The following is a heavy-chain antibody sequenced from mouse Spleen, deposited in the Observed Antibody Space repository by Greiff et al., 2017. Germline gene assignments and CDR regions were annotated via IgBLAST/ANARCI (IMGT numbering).Heavy chain of an antibody. J-gene: IGHJ3*01. CDR1: GYTFTSYW. D-gene: IGHD2-14*01. CDR3: ARPYRYDGDWFAY. V-gene: IGHV1-7*01. CDR2: INPSSGYT. Sequence: VQLVESGAELAKPGASVKLSCKASGYTFTSYWMHWVKQRPGQGLEWIGYINPSSGYTKYNQKFKDKATLTADKSSSTAYMQLSSLTYEDSAVYYCARPYRYDGDWFAYWGQGTLVTVSA.